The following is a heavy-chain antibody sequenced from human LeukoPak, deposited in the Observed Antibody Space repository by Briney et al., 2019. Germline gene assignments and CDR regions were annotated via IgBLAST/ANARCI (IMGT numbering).Heavy chain of an antibody. Sequence: GGSLRLSCAASGLTFCSYSMNWVRQAPGKGLEWVSSISSSSSYIYYADSVKGRFTISRDNAKNSLYLQMNSLRAEDTAVYYCARDSGAPNLYYFDYWGQGTLVTVSS. CDR1: GLTFCSYS. J-gene: IGHJ4*02. CDR2: ISSSSSYI. CDR3: ARDSGAPNLYYFDY. V-gene: IGHV3-21*01. D-gene: IGHD1-14*01.